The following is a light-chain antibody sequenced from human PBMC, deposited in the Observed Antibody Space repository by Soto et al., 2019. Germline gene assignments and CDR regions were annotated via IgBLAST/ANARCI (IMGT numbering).Light chain of an antibody. CDR3: HQYNSSSPT. CDR1: QSVSSC. CDR2: DAS. J-gene: IGKJ2*01. Sequence: DIQMTQSPSTLSASVGDRVTITCRASQSVSSCLAWYQQRPGKAPKLLIYDASSLESGVPSRFSGSGSGTDFTLTISSLQPDDFATYYCHQYNSSSPTFGQGTKLEIK. V-gene: IGKV1-5*01.